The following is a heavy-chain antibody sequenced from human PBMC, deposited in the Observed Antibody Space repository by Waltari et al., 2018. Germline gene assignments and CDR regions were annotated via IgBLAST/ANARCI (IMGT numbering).Heavy chain of an antibody. D-gene: IGHD2-15*01. V-gene: IGHV3-7*01. CDR1: GFACCGSG. Sequence: EVQLVESGGGVVQAGGFLRSSCARAGFACCGSGLIWVGQGPGKGLEWVANMEKEGRGTYYVDSVKGRLPISRDNAKNSLYLQMNSLRGEDTAIYYCGRDGRDCSRGSCYPTLFDIWGQGALVTVSS. J-gene: IGHJ4*02. CDR3: GRDGRDCSRGSCYPTLFDI. CDR2: MEKEGRGT.